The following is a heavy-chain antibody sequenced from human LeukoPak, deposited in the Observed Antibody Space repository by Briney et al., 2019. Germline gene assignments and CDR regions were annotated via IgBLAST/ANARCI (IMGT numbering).Heavy chain of an antibody. D-gene: IGHD1-1*01. CDR1: GFTVSSNY. V-gene: IGHV3-66*01. Sequence: GSLRLSCAASGFTVSSNYMSWVRQAPGKGLEWVSVIYSGGTTYYADSVKGRFTISRDNSKNTLYLQMNSLRAEDTAVYYCARTTTFAPHFDYWGQGTLVTVSS. CDR3: ARTTTFAPHFDY. CDR2: IYSGGTT. J-gene: IGHJ4*02.